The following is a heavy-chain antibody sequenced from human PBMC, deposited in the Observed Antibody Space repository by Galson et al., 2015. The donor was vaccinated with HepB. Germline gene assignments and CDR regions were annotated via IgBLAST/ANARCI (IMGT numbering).Heavy chain of an antibody. CDR3: ARRAGASGGFSFDY. Sequence: SLRLSCAASGFPFSNYAMHWVRQTPGKGLEWMTVILHDAHTRYYADSVESRFTVSRDNSKNTVYLQMNSLRPEDTAMYYCARRAGASGGFSFDYWGQGSLVTVSS. V-gene: IGHV3-30*04. D-gene: IGHD3-10*01. CDR2: ILHDAHTR. J-gene: IGHJ4*02. CDR1: GFPFSNYA.